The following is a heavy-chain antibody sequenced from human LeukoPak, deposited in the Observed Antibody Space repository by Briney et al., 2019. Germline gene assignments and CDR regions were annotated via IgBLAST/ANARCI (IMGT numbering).Heavy chain of an antibody. J-gene: IGHJ6*03. V-gene: IGHV4-38-2*02. D-gene: IGHD2-15*01. Sequence: SETLSLTCTVSGYSISSGYYWDWIRQPPGKGLEWIGSIYHSGSTYYNPSLKSRVTISVDTSKNQFSLKLSSVTAADTAVCYCARGLLDFYYYYYMDVWGKGTTVTVSS. CDR2: IYHSGST. CDR1: GYSISSGYY. CDR3: ARGLLDFYYYYYMDV.